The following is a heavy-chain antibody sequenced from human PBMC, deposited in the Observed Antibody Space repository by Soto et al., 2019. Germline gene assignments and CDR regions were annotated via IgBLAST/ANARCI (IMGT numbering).Heavy chain of an antibody. D-gene: IGHD3-3*01. CDR1: GGTFSSYA. V-gene: IGHV1-69*01. J-gene: IGHJ4*02. Sequence: QVQLVQSGAEVKKPGSSVKVSCKASGGTFSSYAISWVRQAPGKGLEWMGGIIPIFGTANYAQKFQGRVTITADESTSTAYMELSSLRSEDTAVYYCASNTIFGVVILYFDYWGQGTLVTVSS. CDR3: ASNTIFGVVILYFDY. CDR2: IIPIFGTA.